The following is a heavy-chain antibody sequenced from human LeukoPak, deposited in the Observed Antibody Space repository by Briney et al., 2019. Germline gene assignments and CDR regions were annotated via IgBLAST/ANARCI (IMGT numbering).Heavy chain of an antibody. Sequence: PSETLSLTCAVSGGSISSSNWWSWVRQPPGKGLEWIGESYHSGSTNYNPSLKSRVTISVDKSKNQFSLKLSSVTAADTAVYYCAREGGVTTVTTACAFDIWGQGTMVTVSS. CDR3: AREGGVTTVTTACAFDI. V-gene: IGHV4-4*02. CDR1: GGSISSSNW. CDR2: SYHSGST. D-gene: IGHD4-11*01. J-gene: IGHJ3*02.